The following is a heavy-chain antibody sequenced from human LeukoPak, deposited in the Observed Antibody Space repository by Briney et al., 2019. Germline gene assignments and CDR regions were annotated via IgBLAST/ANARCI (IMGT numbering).Heavy chain of an antibody. V-gene: IGHV4-59*08. CDR1: SDSISRYY. Sequence: SETLSLTCTVSSDSISRYYWSWIRQPPGKGLEWIGYISNSGNTDYNPSLKSRVFVSVDTSKNQVSLKLSSVTAADTAVYYCASLPRAYYYYGMDVWGQGTTVTVSS. CDR3: ASLPRAYYYYGMDV. CDR2: ISNSGNT. J-gene: IGHJ6*02.